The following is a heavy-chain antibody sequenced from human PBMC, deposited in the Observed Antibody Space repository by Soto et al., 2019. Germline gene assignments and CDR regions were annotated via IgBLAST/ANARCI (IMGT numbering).Heavy chain of an antibody. D-gene: IGHD4-17*01. V-gene: IGHV4-31*03. J-gene: IGHJ4*02. CDR1: GGSISSGGYY. CDR2: IYYSGST. CDR3: ARDGDYGDYGSDY. Sequence: QVQLQESGPGLVKPSQTLSLTCTVSGGSISSGGYYWRWIRQHPGKGLEWIGYIYYSGSTYYNPSLKSRVTISVDTSKNQCSLKLSSVTAADTAVYYCARDGDYGDYGSDYWGQGTLVTVSS.